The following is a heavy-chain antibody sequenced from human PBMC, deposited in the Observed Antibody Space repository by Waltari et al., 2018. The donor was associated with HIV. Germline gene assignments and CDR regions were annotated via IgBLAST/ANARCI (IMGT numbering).Heavy chain of an antibody. Sequence: QVQLQESGPGLVKPSETLSLTCAVSGYSISSGYFWGWNRQPPGKALEWIGIMFHNGSTYYNPSLKSRVTISVDTSKNQFSLKLSSVTSADTAIYYCAREWGTLMVAWFDPWGQGTLVTVSS. V-gene: IGHV4-38-2*02. CDR1: GYSISSGYF. CDR2: MFHNGST. CDR3: AREWGTLMVAWFDP. D-gene: IGHD3-10*01. J-gene: IGHJ5*02.